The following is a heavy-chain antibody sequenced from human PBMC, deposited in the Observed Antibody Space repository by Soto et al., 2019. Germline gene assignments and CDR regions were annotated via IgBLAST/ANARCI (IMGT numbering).Heavy chain of an antibody. Sequence: GGSLRLSCAASGFTFSSYGMHWVRQAPGKGLEWVAVIWYDGSNKYYADSVKGRFTISRDNSKNTLYRQMNSLRAEDTAVYYCARDNSDKLELSPHYYYYGMDVWGQGTTVTVSS. CDR3: ARDNSDKLELSPHYYYYGMDV. CDR1: GFTFSSYG. D-gene: IGHD1-7*01. J-gene: IGHJ6*02. V-gene: IGHV3-33*01. CDR2: IWYDGSNK.